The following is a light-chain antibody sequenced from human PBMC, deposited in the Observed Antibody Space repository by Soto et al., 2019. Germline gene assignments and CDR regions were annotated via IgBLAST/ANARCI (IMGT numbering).Light chain of an antibody. CDR2: GAS. V-gene: IGKV3-20*01. J-gene: IGKJ2*01. CDR3: QHYADSPHT. CDR1: QSVRSGS. Sequence: EIVLTQSPGTLSLIPGQGANLSCRASQSVRSGSLAWYQQKPGQAPRLLIYGASSRATDIPDRFSGSGYGTDFTLTISRLEPEDFAVYYCQHYADSPHTFGQGTKLEIK.